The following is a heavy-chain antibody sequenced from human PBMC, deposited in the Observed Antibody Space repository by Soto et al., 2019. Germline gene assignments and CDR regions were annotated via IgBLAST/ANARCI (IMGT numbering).Heavy chain of an antibody. CDR2: ISRSGDRT. Sequence: EVQLVESGEGLVQPGGSLGLSCAASGFTFSSYNIHWIRQAPGKGLEFVSAISRSGDRTYYADSVKGRFTITRDNSKNTVGLQMGSLRAEDMAVYYCARARCSSGQCYYFDYWGRGALVSVSS. V-gene: IGHV3-64*02. CDR1: GFTFSSYN. CDR3: ARARCSSGQCYYFDY. D-gene: IGHD2-15*01. J-gene: IGHJ4*02.